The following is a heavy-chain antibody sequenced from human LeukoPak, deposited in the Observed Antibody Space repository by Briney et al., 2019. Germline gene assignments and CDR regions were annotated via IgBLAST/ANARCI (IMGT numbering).Heavy chain of an antibody. CDR2: ISASGDTV. Sequence: TGGSLRLSCAASGFTFSDYFMSWIRQAPGKGLEWLSYISASGDTVYYADPVKGRFTISRDNAKNSLYLQMHSLTADDTAVYYCARDLGQWLVRGYFEDWGQGTLVTVSS. CDR3: ARDLGQWLVRGYFED. V-gene: IGHV3-11*01. D-gene: IGHD6-19*01. CDR1: GFTFSDYF. J-gene: IGHJ4*02.